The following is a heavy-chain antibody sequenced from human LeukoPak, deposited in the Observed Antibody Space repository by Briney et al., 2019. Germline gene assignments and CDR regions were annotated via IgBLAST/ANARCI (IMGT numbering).Heavy chain of an antibody. CDR1: GYTLTELS. CDR3: ATYDILTGYHNYFDY. J-gene: IGHJ4*02. Sequence: ASVKVSCKVSGYTLTELSMHWVRQAPGKGLEWMGGFDPEDGETIYAKKFQGRVTMTEDTSTDTAYMELSSLRSEDTAVYYCATYDILTGYHNYFDYWGQGTLVTVSS. V-gene: IGHV1-24*01. CDR2: FDPEDGET. D-gene: IGHD3-9*01.